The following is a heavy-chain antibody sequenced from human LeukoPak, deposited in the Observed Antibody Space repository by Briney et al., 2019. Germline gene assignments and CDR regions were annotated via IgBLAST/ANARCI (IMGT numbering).Heavy chain of an antibody. Sequence: PGESLKISCKGSGYSFTSYWIGWVRQMPGKGLEWMGIIYPGDSGTRYSPSFQGQVTISADKSISTAYLQWSSLKASDTAMYYCARIRYCSGGSCYSSPNFDYWGQGTLVTVSS. V-gene: IGHV5-51*01. CDR2: IYPGDSGT. J-gene: IGHJ4*02. CDR1: GYSFTSYW. D-gene: IGHD2-15*01. CDR3: ARIRYCSGGSCYSSPNFDY.